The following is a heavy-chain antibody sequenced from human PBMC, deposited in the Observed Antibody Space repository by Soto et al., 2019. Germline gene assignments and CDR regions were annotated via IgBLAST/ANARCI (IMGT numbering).Heavy chain of an antibody. D-gene: IGHD3-10*01. Sequence: SETLSLTCTVSGGSISSGDYYWSWIRQPPGKGLEWIGYIYYSGSTYYNPSLKSRVTISVDTSKNQFSLKLSSVTAADTAVYYCARDGARGLLWFWGQGTLVTVSS. CDR1: GGSISSGDYY. V-gene: IGHV4-30-4*01. J-gene: IGHJ4*02. CDR2: IYYSGST. CDR3: ARDGARGLLWF.